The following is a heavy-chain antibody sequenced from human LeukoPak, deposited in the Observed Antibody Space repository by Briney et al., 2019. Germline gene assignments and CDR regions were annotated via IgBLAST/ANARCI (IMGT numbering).Heavy chain of an antibody. CDR1: GYTFTGYY. Sequence: GASVKVSCKASGYTFTGYYMHWVRQAPGQGLEWMGWINPNSGGTNYAQKFRGRVTMTRDTSISTAYMELSRLRSDDTAVYYCARDGSIAAAAYYFDYWGQGTLVTVSS. CDR2: INPNSGGT. V-gene: IGHV1-2*02. D-gene: IGHD6-13*01. CDR3: ARDGSIAAAAYYFDY. J-gene: IGHJ4*02.